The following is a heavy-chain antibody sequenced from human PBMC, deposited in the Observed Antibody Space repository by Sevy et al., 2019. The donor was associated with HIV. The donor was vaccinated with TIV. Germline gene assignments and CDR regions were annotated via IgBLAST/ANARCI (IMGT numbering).Heavy chain of an antibody. V-gene: IGHV3-23*01. CDR3: VRDPHFDFWNGYYVNFDF. Sequence: GGSLRLSCAASGFTFSSYAMSWVRQAPGKGLESVSAISDSGDSTYYADSVKGRFTISRDNSKNTLYLQMNSLRAEDTAVYYCVRDPHFDFWNGYYVNFDFWGQGTLVTVSS. D-gene: IGHD3-3*01. CDR2: ISDSGDST. J-gene: IGHJ4*02. CDR1: GFTFSSYA.